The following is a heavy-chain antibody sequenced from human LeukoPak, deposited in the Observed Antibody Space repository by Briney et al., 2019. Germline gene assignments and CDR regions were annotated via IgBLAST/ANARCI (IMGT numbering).Heavy chain of an antibody. V-gene: IGHV4-39*01. J-gene: IGHJ6*02. CDR2: IYYSGST. D-gene: IGHD5-18*01. CDR3: ARGWIRSALFGLDV. CDR1: GGSISSSNYY. Sequence: SETLSLTCIVSGGSISSSNYYWGWIRQPPGKGLEWIGSIYYSGSTYYNPSLKSRVTISVDTSKNQFSLNLSSVTAADTAVYYCARGWIRSALFGLDVWGQGTTVTVSS.